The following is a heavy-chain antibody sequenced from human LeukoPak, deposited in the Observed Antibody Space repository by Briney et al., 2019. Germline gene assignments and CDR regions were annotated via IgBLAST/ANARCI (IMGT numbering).Heavy chain of an antibody. D-gene: IGHD2-2*01. Sequence: GASVKVSCKTSGYTFTGYYIHWVRQAPGRGLEWLGRIDPNSGGTSYAHNFQGRVTMTRDTSISTAYMDLSSLRSDDTAVYYCARDSRVSGDYWGQGTLVTVSS. CDR2: IDPNSGGT. J-gene: IGHJ4*02. CDR1: GYTFTGYY. V-gene: IGHV1-2*06. CDR3: ARDSRVSGDY.